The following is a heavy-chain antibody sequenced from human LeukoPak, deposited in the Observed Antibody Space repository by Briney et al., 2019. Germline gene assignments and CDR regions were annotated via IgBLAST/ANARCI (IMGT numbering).Heavy chain of an antibody. CDR2: ISGSGGST. J-gene: IGHJ3*01. D-gene: IGHD3-22*01. V-gene: IGHV3-23*01. CDR1: GFTFSSYA. CDR3: AKYPDYYDSSGYYFG. Sequence: PGGSLRLSCAAPGFTFSSYAMSWVRQAPGKGLEWVSAISGSGGSTYYADSVKGRFTISRDNSKNTLYLQMNSLRAEDTAVYYCAKYPDYYDSSGYYFGWGQGTMVTVSS.